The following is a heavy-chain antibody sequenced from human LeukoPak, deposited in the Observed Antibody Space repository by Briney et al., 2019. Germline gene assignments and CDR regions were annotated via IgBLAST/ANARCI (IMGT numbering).Heavy chain of an antibody. V-gene: IGHV1-24*01. CDR3: ATVIARRISMVRGVTLDY. CDR1: GYTLTELS. Sequence: GASVKVSCKVSGYTLTELSMHWVGQAPGKGREGRGGFDPEDGETIYAQKFQGRVTMTEDTSTDTAYMELSSLRSEDTAVYYCATVIARRISMVRGVTLDYWGQGTLVTVSS. D-gene: IGHD3-10*01. J-gene: IGHJ4*02. CDR2: FDPEDGET.